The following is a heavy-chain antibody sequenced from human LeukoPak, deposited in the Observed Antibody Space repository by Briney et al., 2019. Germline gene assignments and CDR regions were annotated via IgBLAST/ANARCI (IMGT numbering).Heavy chain of an antibody. CDR2: ISSSSSYI. CDR3: ARVGSSRQYFDL. J-gene: IGHJ2*01. V-gene: IGHV3-21*01. Sequence: GGSLRLSCAASGFTFSSYSMNWVRQAPGKGLEWVSSISSSSSYIYYADSVKGRFTISRDNAKNSLYLQMNSLRAEDTAVYYCARVGSSRQYFDLWGRGTLVTVSS. D-gene: IGHD6-13*01. CDR1: GFTFSSYS.